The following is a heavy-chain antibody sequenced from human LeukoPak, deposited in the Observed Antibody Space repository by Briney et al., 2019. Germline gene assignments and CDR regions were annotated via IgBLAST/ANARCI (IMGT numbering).Heavy chain of an antibody. D-gene: IGHD3-3*01. V-gene: IGHV1-69*13. CDR2: IIPIFGTA. Sequence: ASVKVSCKASGGTFSSYAISWVRQAPGQGLEWMGRIIPIFGTANYAQKFQGRVTITADESTSTAYMELSSLRSEDTAVYYCARETESGVNYDFWSGPTASYYYYMDVWGKGTTVTVSS. CDR1: GGTFSSYA. CDR3: ARETESGVNYDFWSGPTASYYYYMDV. J-gene: IGHJ6*03.